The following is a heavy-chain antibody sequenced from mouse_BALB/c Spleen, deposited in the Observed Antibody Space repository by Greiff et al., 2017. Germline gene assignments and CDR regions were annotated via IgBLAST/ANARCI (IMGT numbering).Heavy chain of an antibody. CDR3: ARGFHYYGSSSWFAY. Sequence: DVKLVESGGGLVKPGGSLKLSCAASGFTFSDYYMYWVRQTPEKRLEWVATISDGGSYTYYPDSVKGRFTISRDNAKNNLYLQMSSLKSEDTAMYYCARGFHYYGSSSWFAYWGQGTLVTVSA. V-gene: IGHV5-4*02. CDR1: GFTFSDYY. D-gene: IGHD1-1*01. CDR2: ISDGGSYT. J-gene: IGHJ3*01.